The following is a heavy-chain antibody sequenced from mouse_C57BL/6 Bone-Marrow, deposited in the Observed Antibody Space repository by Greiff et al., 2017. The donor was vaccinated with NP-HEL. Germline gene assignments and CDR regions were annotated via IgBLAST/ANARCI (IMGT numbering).Heavy chain of an antibody. Sequence: DVQLQESGPGLAKPSQTLSLTCSVTGYSITSDYWNWIRKFPGNKLEYMGYISYSGSTYYNPSLKSRISITRDTSKNQYYLQLNSVTTEDTATYYCARRKGFYYGYDGYFDVWGTGTTVTVSS. CDR2: ISYSGST. CDR3: ARRKGFYYGYDGYFDV. J-gene: IGHJ1*03. D-gene: IGHD2-2*01. V-gene: IGHV3-8*01. CDR1: GYSITSDY.